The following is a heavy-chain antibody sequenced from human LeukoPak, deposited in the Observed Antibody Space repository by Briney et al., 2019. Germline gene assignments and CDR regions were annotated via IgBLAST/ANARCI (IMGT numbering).Heavy chain of an antibody. D-gene: IGHD6-13*01. Sequence: GASVKVSCKASGYTFTSYAMNWVRQAPGQGLEWMGWINTNTGNPTYAQGFTGRFVFSLDTSVSTAYLQISSLKAEDTAVYYCARDPDAIIAAAGRGFDYGGQGTLVTVSS. J-gene: IGHJ4*02. CDR1: GYTFTSYA. CDR2: INTNTGNP. V-gene: IGHV7-4-1*02. CDR3: ARDPDAIIAAAGRGFDY.